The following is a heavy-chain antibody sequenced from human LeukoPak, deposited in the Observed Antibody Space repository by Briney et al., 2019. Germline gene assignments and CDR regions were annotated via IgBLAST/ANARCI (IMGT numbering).Heavy chain of an antibody. D-gene: IGHD3-10*01. V-gene: IGHV4-4*07. CDR2: IYTSGST. J-gene: IGHJ5*02. CDR3: ARGPLVRGDNCFDP. Sequence: SETLSLTCTVSGGSISSYYWSWIRQPPGKGLEWIGRIYTSGSTDYNPSLKSRVAMSVDTSKNQISLKLSSVTAADTAVYYCARGPLVRGDNCFDPWGQGILVTVSS. CDR1: GGSISSYY.